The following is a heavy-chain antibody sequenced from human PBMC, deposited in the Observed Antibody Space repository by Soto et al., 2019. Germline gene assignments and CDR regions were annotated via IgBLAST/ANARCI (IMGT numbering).Heavy chain of an antibody. CDR3: ARASYSYGLRGDWFDP. CDR1: GGSISSGGYY. Sequence: PSETLSLTCTVSGGSISSGGYYWSWIRQHPGKGLEWIGYIYYSGSTYYNPSLKSRVTISVDTSKNQFSLKLSSVTAADTAVYYCARASYSYGLRGDWFDPWGQGTLVTV. CDR2: IYYSGST. D-gene: IGHD5-18*01. J-gene: IGHJ5*02. V-gene: IGHV4-31*03.